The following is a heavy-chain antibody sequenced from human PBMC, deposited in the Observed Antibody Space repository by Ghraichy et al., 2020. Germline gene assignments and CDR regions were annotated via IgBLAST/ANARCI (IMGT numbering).Heavy chain of an antibody. Sequence: GGSLRLSCAAYGFTFSSYAMSWVRQAPGKGLEWVSAISGSGGSTYYADSVKGRFTISRDNSKNTLYLQMNSLRAEDTAVYYCAKDQGGDYDAYYFDYWGQGTLVTVSS. J-gene: IGHJ4*02. D-gene: IGHD4-17*01. CDR1: GFTFSSYA. CDR3: AKDQGGDYDAYYFDY. CDR2: ISGSGGST. V-gene: IGHV3-23*01.